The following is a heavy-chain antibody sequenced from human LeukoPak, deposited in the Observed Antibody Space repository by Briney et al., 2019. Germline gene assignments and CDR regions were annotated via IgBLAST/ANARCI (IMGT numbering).Heavy chain of an antibody. V-gene: IGHV3-23*01. Sequence: GGSLRLSCAASGFTFSSYAMSWVRQAPGKGLEWVSAISGSGGSTYYADSVKGRFTISRDNSKNTLYLQMNSLRAEDTAVYYYAKDFNDYGDYEYFQHWGQGTLVTVSS. J-gene: IGHJ1*01. CDR3: AKDFNDYGDYEYFQH. D-gene: IGHD4-17*01. CDR1: GFTFSSYA. CDR2: ISGSGGST.